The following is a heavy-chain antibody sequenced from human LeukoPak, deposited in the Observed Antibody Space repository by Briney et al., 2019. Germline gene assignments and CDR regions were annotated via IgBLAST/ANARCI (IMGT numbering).Heavy chain of an antibody. CDR3: VCSEGLQAYYGMDV. V-gene: IGHV4-59*08. D-gene: IGHD5-18*01. Sequence: SETLSLTCTVSGGSISSYYWSWIRQPPGKGLEWIGYIYYSGSTNYNPSLKSRVTISVDTSKNQFSLKLSSVTAADTAVYYCVCSEGLQAYYGMDVWGQGTTVTVSS. CDR2: IYYSGST. CDR1: GGSISSYY. J-gene: IGHJ6*02.